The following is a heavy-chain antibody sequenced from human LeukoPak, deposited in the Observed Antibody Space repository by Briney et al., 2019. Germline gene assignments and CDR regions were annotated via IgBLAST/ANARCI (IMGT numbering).Heavy chain of an antibody. V-gene: IGHV4-61*02. CDR2: ISSSGST. J-gene: IGHJ4*02. CDR1: GDSISSGDYY. D-gene: IGHD1-26*01. CDR3: AKGDTTWELPHDY. Sequence: SETLSLTCTVSGDSISSGDYYRSWIRQPAGKGLEWIGRISSSGSTNYNPSLKSRVTISVDTSKNQFSLKLSSVTAADTAVYYCAKGDTTWELPHDYWGQGTLVTVSS.